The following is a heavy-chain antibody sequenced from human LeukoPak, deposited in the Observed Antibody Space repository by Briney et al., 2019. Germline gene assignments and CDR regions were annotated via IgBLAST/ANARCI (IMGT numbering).Heavy chain of an antibody. CDR3: AKGSMVRGVITTNFDY. CDR1: GFTFSSYA. CDR2: ISYDGSNK. Sequence: PGGSLRLSCAASGFTFSSYAMHWVRQAPGKGLEWVAVISYDGSNKYYADSVKGRFTNSRDNSKNTLYLQMNSLRAEDTAVYYCAKGSMVRGVITTNFDYWGQGTLVTVSS. J-gene: IGHJ4*02. V-gene: IGHV3-30-3*01. D-gene: IGHD3-10*01.